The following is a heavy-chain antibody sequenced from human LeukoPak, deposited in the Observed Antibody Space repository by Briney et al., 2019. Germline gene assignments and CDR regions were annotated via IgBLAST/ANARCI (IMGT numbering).Heavy chain of an antibody. CDR3: ARDSPDYYGMDV. CDR1: GFTFSSYE. V-gene: IGHV3-48*03. CDR2: ISSSGSTI. J-gene: IGHJ6*02. Sequence: GGSLRLSCAASGFTFSSYEMNWVRQAPGKGLEWVSYISSSGSTIYYADSVKGRFTISRDNAKSSLYLQMNSLRAEDTAVYYCARDSPDYYGMDVWGQGTTVTVSS.